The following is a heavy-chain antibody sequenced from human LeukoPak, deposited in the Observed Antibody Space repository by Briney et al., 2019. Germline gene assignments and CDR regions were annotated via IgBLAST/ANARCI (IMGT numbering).Heavy chain of an antibody. V-gene: IGHV3-7*03. CDR1: GFTFSNYW. J-gene: IGHJ4*02. D-gene: IGHD3-3*01. CDR3: ARGFLDS. CDR2: IRQDGSAK. Sequence: EGSLRLSCAASGFTFSNYWMSWVRQISGRGLEWVANIRQDGSAKYYVDSVKGRFTISRDNAKDSLYLQMNSLRAEDTAVYYCARGFLDSWGQGTLVTVSS.